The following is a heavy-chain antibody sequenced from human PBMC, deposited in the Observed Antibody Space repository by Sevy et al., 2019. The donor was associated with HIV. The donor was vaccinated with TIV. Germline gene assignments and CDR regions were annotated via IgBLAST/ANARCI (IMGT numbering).Heavy chain of an antibody. CDR2: ISAYNGNT. CDR3: ARDWVMRVTTFAPRRGGFDY. Sequence: ASVKVSCKASGYTFTSYGISWVRQAPGQGLEWMGWISAYNGNTNYAQKLQGRVTMTTDTSTSTAYMELRSLRSDDTAVYYCARDWVMRVTTFAPRRGGFDYWGQGTLVTVSS. CDR1: GYTFTSYG. V-gene: IGHV1-18*01. J-gene: IGHJ4*02. D-gene: IGHD3-16*01.